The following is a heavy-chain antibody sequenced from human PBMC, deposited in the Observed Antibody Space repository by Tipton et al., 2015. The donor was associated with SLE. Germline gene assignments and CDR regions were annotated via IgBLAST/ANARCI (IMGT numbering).Heavy chain of an antibody. CDR2: INHSGST. V-gene: IGHV4-34*01. Sequence: LRLSCAVYGGSSSGYYWSWIRQPPGKGPEWIGEINHSGSTNYNPSLKSRVTISVDTSKNQFSLKLSSVTAADTAVYYCARRCQYQLLRWGQGTLVTVSS. D-gene: IGHD2-2*01. CDR3: ARRCQYQLLR. J-gene: IGHJ4*02. CDR1: GGSSSGYY.